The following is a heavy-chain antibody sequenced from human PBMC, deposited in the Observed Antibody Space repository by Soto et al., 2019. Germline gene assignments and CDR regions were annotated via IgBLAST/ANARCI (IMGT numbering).Heavy chain of an antibody. CDR1: SGSISSSNW. V-gene: IGHV4-4*02. Sequence: SETLSLTCAVSSGSISSSNWWSWVRQPPGKGLEWIGEIYHSGSTNYNPSLKSRVTISVDKSKNQFSLKLSSVTAADTAVYYCARAMRYNWNYEHYYYMDVWGKGTTVTVSS. J-gene: IGHJ6*03. D-gene: IGHD1-7*01. CDR3: ARAMRYNWNYEHYYYMDV. CDR2: IYHSGST.